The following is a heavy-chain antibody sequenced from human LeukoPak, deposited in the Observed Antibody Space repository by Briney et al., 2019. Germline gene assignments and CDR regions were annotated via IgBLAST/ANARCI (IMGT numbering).Heavy chain of an antibody. Sequence: GGSPRLSCSASGFTFSRNAMHWVRQAPGKGLEYVSGTSSNGGSTYYAGSVKGRFTIFRDNSKNTLYLQMSSLRAEDTAVYYCVKVLTGYYSPMDVWGQGTTVTVSS. V-gene: IGHV3-64D*09. CDR2: TSSNGGST. J-gene: IGHJ6*02. CDR3: VKVLTGYYSPMDV. D-gene: IGHD3-9*01. CDR1: GFTFSRNA.